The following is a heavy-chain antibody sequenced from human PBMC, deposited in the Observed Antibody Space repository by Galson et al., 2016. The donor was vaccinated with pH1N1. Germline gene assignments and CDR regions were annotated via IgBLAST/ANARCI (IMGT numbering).Heavy chain of an antibody. CDR2: INPNSGGT. D-gene: IGHD3-10*01. V-gene: IGHV1-2*02. J-gene: IGHJ5*02. CDR1: GYTFTGYY. CDR3: ARGIDFGELGAWFDP. Sequence: SVKVSCKASGYTFTGYYMHWVRQAPGQGLEWMGWINPNSGGTNYAQKLQGRVTMTRDTSISTAYMELSRLRSDDTAVYYCARGIDFGELGAWFDPWGQGTLVTVSS.